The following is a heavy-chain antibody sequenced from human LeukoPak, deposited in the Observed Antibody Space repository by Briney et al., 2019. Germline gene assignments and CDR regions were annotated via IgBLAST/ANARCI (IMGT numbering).Heavy chain of an antibody. CDR3: ARDAPIRRRYYYGMDV. Sequence: SETLSLTCAVYGGSFSGYYWSWIRQPPGNGLEWIGEINHSGSTNYNPSLKSRDTISVDTSKNQFSLKLSSVTAADTAVYYCARDAPIRRRYYYGMDVWGQGTTVTVSS. V-gene: IGHV4-34*01. CDR2: INHSGST. CDR1: GGSFSGYY. J-gene: IGHJ6*02.